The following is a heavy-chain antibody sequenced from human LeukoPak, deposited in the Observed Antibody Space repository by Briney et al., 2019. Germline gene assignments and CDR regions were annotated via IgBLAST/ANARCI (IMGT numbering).Heavy chain of an antibody. CDR2: INPNSGGT. CDR1: GYTFTGYY. Sequence: ASVKVSCKASGYTFTGYYMHWVRQAPGQGLEWMGWINPNSGGTNYAQKFQGRVTMTRDTSISTAYMELSRLRSDDTAVYYCARDLGGWLVTFDYWGQGTLVTVSS. CDR3: ARDLGGWLVTFDY. D-gene: IGHD6-19*01. V-gene: IGHV1-2*02. J-gene: IGHJ4*02.